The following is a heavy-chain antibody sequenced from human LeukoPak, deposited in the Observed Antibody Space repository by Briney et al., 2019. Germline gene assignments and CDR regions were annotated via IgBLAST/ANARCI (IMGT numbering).Heavy chain of an antibody. Sequence: SETLSLTCVVSGGSMSSTNWWSWVRQPPGKGLEWIGEIYHTGSTNYNPSLKSRVTISIDKSKNQFSLKLTSVTAADTAVYYCASQDYTENYFDYWGQGTLVTVSS. J-gene: IGHJ4*02. CDR2: IYHTGST. CDR1: GGSMSSTNW. V-gene: IGHV4-4*02. CDR3: ASQDYTENYFDY. D-gene: IGHD3-3*01.